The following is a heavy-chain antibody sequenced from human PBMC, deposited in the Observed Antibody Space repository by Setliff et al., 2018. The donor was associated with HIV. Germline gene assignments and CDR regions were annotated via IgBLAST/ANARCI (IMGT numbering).Heavy chain of an antibody. V-gene: IGHV1-18*01. CDR3: ARAAYNFWSGYFDY. J-gene: IGHJ4*02. CDR2: ISAYNGNT. Sequence: ASVKVSCKASGYTFTSYGISWVRQAPGQGLEWMGWISAYNGNTNYAQKLQGRVTMTTDTSTSTAYMELSRLRSDDTAVYYCARAAYNFWSGYFDYWGQGTLVTVSS. CDR1: GYTFTSYG. D-gene: IGHD3-3*01.